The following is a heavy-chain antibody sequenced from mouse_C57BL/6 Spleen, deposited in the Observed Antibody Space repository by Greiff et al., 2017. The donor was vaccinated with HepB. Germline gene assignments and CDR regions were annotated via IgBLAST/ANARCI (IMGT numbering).Heavy chain of an antibody. CDR2: IDPNSGGT. D-gene: IGHD4-1*01. V-gene: IGHV1-72*01. Sequence: QVQLKQPGAELVKPGASVKLSCKASGYTFTSYWMHWVKQRPGRGLEWIGRIDPNSGGTKYNEKFTSKATLTVDKPSSTAYMQLSSRTSEDSAVYYCARDWDVGVYFDYWGQGTTLTVSS. CDR1: GYTFTSYW. CDR3: ARDWDVGVYFDY. J-gene: IGHJ2*01.